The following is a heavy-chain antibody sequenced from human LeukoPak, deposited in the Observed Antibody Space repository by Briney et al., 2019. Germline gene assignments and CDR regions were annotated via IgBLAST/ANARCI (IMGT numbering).Heavy chain of an antibody. CDR2: ISYDGSNK. D-gene: IGHD3-22*01. CDR3: ARVGTSYSDRGGKVEEDFFFDR. V-gene: IGHV3-30-3*01. J-gene: IGHJ4*02. Sequence: GGSLRLSCAVSGFTFNNYAMYWVRQSPGKGLEWVAFISYDGSNKFYSDSVRGRFTISRDTSKNTLSLQLNSLTTEDTAVYYCARVGTSYSDRGGKVEEDFFFDRWGQGSLVTVSS. CDR1: GFTFNNYA.